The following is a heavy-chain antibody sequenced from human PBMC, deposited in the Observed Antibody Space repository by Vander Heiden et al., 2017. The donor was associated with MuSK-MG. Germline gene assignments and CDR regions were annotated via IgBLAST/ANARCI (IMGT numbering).Heavy chain of an antibody. CDR1: GCSIRRCSYY. D-gene: IGHD4-17*01. CDR3: ARWVGDYWNYYYYMDV. V-gene: IGHV4-61*02. Sequence: QVQLQESGPGLVKPSQPLSLTCTVSGCSIRRCSYYWSWIRQPAGKGLEWIGRIYTSGSTNYNPSLKSRVTISVDTSKNQFSLKLSSVTAADTAVYYCARWVGDYWNYYYYMDVWGQGTTVTVSS. CDR2: IYTSGST. J-gene: IGHJ6*03.